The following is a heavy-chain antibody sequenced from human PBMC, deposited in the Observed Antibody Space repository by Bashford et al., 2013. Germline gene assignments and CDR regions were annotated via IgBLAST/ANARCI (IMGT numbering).Heavy chain of an antibody. Sequence: ETLSLTCTVSGGSISSYYWSWIRQSPGKGLEWVANIKYGGSPTYYVDSVRGRFTIFRDDAKNSLYLQMHSLRAEDTAVYYCARLPAEDSNFDSWGQGTLVTVSS. V-gene: IGHV3-7*01. CDR2: IKYGGSPT. J-gene: IGHJ4*02. CDR1: GGSISSYY. CDR3: ARLPAEDSNFDS.